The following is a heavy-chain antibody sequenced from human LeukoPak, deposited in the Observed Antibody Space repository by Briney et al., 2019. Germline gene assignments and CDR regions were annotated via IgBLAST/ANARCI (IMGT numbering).Heavy chain of an antibody. CDR3: AKDGCSSTSCYADRVYYYYGMDV. CDR2: ISGSGGST. D-gene: IGHD2-2*01. V-gene: IGHV3-23*01. CDR1: GFTFSSYA. Sequence: GGSLRLSCAASGFTFSSYAMSWVRQAPGKGLEWVSAISGSGGSTYYADSVKGRFTISRDNSKNTLYLQMNSLRAEDTAVYYCAKDGCSSTSCYADRVYYYYGMDVWGQGTTVTVSS. J-gene: IGHJ6*02.